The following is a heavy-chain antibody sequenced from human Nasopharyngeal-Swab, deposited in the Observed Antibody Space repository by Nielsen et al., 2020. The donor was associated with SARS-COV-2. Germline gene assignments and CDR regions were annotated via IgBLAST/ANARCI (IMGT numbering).Heavy chain of an antibody. J-gene: IGHJ4*02. D-gene: IGHD3-22*01. CDR3: ARVAGSGYY. CDR1: GFTFSSYA. V-gene: IGHV3-7*03. CDR2: IKQDGSEK. Sequence: GGSLRLSCAASGFTFSSYAMSWVRQAPGKGLEWVANIKQDGSEKYYVDSVKGRFTISRDNAKNSLYLQMNSLRAEDTAVYYCARVAGSGYYWGQGTLVTVSS.